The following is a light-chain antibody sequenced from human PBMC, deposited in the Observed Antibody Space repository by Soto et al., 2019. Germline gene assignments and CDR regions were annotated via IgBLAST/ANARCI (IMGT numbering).Light chain of an antibody. V-gene: IGKV3-11*01. Sequence: EIVLTQSPATLSLSPGEVATLSCRSSRSVSSYLAWYQQKPGQAPRLLIYYASNRATGIPARFSGSGSGTDFTLTISSLEPEDFAVYYCQQRSNWLPITFGQGTRLEIK. J-gene: IGKJ5*01. CDR2: YAS. CDR3: QQRSNWLPIT. CDR1: RSVSSY.